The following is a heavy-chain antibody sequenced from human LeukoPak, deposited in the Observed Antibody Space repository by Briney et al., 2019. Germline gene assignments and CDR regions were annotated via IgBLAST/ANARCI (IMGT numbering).Heavy chain of an antibody. Sequence: GGSLRLSCAASGFTFSSYAMSWVRQAPGKGLEWVSAISGSGGSTYYADSVKGRFTISRDNSKNTLYLQMNSLRAEDTAVYYCAKSHDSSGYYPEYYFDYWGQGTLVTVSS. V-gene: IGHV3-23*01. CDR3: AKSHDSSGYYPEYYFDY. J-gene: IGHJ4*02. D-gene: IGHD3-22*01. CDR2: ISGSGGST. CDR1: GFTFSSYA.